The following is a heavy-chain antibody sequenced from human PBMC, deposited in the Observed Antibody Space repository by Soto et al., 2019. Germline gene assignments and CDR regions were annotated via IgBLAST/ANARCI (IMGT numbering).Heavy chain of an antibody. D-gene: IGHD2-8*01. CDR1: GGTIISVGYC. Sequence: SETLSVTCTVSGGTIISVGYCWSRNSKHPGKGLEWIGYIYYSGSTYYNPSLKSRVTISVDTSKNQFSLKLSSVTAADTAVYYCARVYCTNGVCPGHFDYWGQRTLVTVSS. J-gene: IGHJ4*02. CDR3: ARVYCTNGVCPGHFDY. V-gene: IGHV4-31*03. CDR2: IYYSGST.